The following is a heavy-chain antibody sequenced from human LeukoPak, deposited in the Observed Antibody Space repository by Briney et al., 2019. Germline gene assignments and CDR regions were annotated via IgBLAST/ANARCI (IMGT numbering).Heavy chain of an antibody. J-gene: IGHJ6*03. CDR2: IYSGGST. D-gene: IGHD3-10*01. V-gene: IGHV3-53*01. CDR3: ATQYYYDSGSYMDV. Sequence: GSLRLSCAASGFTVSSNYMSWVRQAPGKGLEWVSVIYSGGSTYYADSVKGRFTISRDNSKNTLYLQMNSLRAEDTAVYYCATQYYYDSGSYMDVWGQGTTVTVSS. CDR1: GFTVSSNY.